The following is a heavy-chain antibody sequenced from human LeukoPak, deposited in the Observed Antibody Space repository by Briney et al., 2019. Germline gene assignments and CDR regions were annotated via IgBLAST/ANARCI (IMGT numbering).Heavy chain of an antibody. CDR2: IDTDGTDT. CDR3: ARGDIVVVIPGTALDY. CDR1: GFTFDDYA. D-gene: IGHD2-15*01. Sequence: PGRSLRLSCAASGFTFDDYAMHWVRQAPGKGLVWVSRIDTDGTDTAYADSVKGRFTISRDNSKNTLYLQMNSLRPEDTAVYYCARGDIVVVIPGTALDYWGQGTLVTVSS. J-gene: IGHJ4*02. V-gene: IGHV3-74*01.